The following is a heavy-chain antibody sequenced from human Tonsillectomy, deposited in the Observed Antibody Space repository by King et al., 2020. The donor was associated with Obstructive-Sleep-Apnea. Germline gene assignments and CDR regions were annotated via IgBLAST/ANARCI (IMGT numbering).Heavy chain of an antibody. CDR2: IKQDVYEK. J-gene: IGHJ4*02. CDR1: GFTFSNYW. Sequence: VQLVESGGGLVQPGGSLRLSCAASGFTFSNYWMSWVRQAPGKGLEWVANIKQDVYEKHYVDSVKGRFTISSDNAKNSLSLQMNSLRAEDTAVYYCARGLNYFDYWGQGTLVTVSS. CDR3: ARGLNYFDY. V-gene: IGHV3-7*04.